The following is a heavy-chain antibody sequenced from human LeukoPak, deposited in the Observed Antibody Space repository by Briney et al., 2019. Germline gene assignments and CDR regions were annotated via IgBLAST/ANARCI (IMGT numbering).Heavy chain of an antibody. CDR3: ARLLLWFGELSVDAFDI. J-gene: IGHJ3*02. CDR2: ISYDESNK. Sequence: GGSLRLSCVVSGFTFSRHAMHWVRQAPGKGLEWVAVISYDESNKYYVDSVKGRFTISRDNSKNSLYLQMNSLRAEDTAVYYCARLLLWFGELSVDAFDIWGQGTMVTVSS. D-gene: IGHD3-10*01. CDR1: GFTFSRHA. V-gene: IGHV3-30-3*01.